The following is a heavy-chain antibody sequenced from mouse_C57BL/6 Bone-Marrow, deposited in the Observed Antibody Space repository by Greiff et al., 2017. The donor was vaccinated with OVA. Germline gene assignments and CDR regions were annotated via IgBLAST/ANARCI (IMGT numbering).Heavy chain of an antibody. J-gene: IGHJ3*01. CDR3: TGGAYCCNAWFAY. V-gene: IGHV6-3*01. Sequence: EVMLVESGGGLVQPGGSMKLSCVASGFTFSNYWMNWVRQSPEKGLEWVAQIRLKSDNSANNYEESVKGRFTISIDDSKSSVYLQINNFMADDAGIYYCTGGAYCCNAWFAYWGQGTLVTVSA. CDR1: GFTFSNYW. CDR2: IRLKSDNSAN. D-gene: IGHD2-10*01.